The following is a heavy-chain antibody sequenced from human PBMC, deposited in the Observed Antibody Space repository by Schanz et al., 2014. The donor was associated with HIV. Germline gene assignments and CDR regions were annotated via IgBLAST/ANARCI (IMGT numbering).Heavy chain of an antibody. V-gene: IGHV1-8*02. Sequence: QVQLVQSGAEVKKPGASVKVSCKASGYSFTSYDINWVRQATGQGLEWMGWVNPKSGNTGYAQKFQGRVIVTINPSRRTVYLELHDLTSDDTAVYYCARTSGWSNRAWWYFDLWGRGTLVTVSS. CDR3: ARTSGWSNRAWWYFDL. CDR2: VNPKSGNT. J-gene: IGHJ2*01. D-gene: IGHD6-19*01. CDR1: GYSFTSYD.